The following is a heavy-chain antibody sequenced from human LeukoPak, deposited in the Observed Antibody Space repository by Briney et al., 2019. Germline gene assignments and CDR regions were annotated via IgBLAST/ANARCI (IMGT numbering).Heavy chain of an antibody. J-gene: IGHJ5*02. CDR2: IKTKVDNYAT. CDR1: GFSFSASA. V-gene: IGHV3-73*01. CDR3: TRLAYGDFRFDP. Sequence: GGSLRLSCAASGFSFSASAMHWFRQAPGKGLEWVGRIKTKVDNYATAYAASAKGRLIISRDESKNTAYLQMNSLKTEDTAMYFCTRLAYGDFRFDPWGQGTLVTVSS. D-gene: IGHD4-17*01.